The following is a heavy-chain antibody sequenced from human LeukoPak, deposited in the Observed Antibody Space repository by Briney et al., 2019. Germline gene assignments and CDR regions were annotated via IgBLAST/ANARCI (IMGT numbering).Heavy chain of an antibody. CDR3: ARWVTGSSGLDY. CDR2: IKEDGSEK. D-gene: IGHD3-22*01. CDR1: RFSFRNYW. J-gene: IGHJ4*02. V-gene: IGHV3-7*01. Sequence: PGGSLRLSCAASRFSFRNYWMGWVRQAPGKGLEWVANIKEDGSEKVYVDSVKGRFTISRDNAKNSLFLQMDSLRGEDTAVYYCARWVTGSSGLDYWGQGTLVTVSS.